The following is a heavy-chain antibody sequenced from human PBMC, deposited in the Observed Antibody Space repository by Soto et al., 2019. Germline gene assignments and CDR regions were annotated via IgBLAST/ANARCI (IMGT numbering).Heavy chain of an antibody. J-gene: IGHJ6*02. CDR2: IKSKTDGGTT. D-gene: IGHD4-4*01. CDR1: GFTFSNAW. V-gene: IGHV3-15*01. CDR3: TTVGSRSPVTLYYYYGMDV. Sequence: NPGGSLRLSCAASGFTFSNAWMSWVRQAPGKGLEWVGRIKSKTDGGTTDYAAPVKGRFTISRDDSKNTLYLQMNSLKTEDKAVYYCTTVGSRSPVTLYYYYGMDVWGQGTTVTVSS.